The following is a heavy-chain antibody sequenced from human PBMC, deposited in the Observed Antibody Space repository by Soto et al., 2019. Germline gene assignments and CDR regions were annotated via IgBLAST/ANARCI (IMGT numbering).Heavy chain of an antibody. V-gene: IGHV3-23*01. CDR3: AKDPNGDYVGAFDS. CDR1: GFTVSRNY. CDR2: ITASGGTT. Sequence: GGSLRLSCAASGFTVSRNYMSWVRQAPGKGLEYVSSITASGGTTLYADSVKGRFTISRDNSKNTLYLQLNSLRAEDTAIYFCAKDPNGDYVGAFDSWGQGSLVTVSS. D-gene: IGHD4-17*01. J-gene: IGHJ4*02.